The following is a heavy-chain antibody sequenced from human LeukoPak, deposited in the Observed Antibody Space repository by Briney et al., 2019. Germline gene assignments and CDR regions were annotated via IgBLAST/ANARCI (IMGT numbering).Heavy chain of an antibody. CDR1: GFIFSTYP. CDR2: ITGSGDST. V-gene: IGHV3-23*01. D-gene: IGHD1-26*01. J-gene: IGHJ4*02. Sequence: GGSLRLSCAASGFIFSTYPMSWVRQAPGKGLEWVSAITGSGDSTFYADSVKGRCTISRDNSKNTLSLQMNTLRAEDTTVYYCAKENPVGGTNYFDYWGQGTLVTVSS. CDR3: AKENPVGGTNYFDY.